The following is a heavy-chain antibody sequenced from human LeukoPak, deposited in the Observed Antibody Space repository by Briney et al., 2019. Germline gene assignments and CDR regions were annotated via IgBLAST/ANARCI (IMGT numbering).Heavy chain of an antibody. V-gene: IGHV5-51*01. CDR3: ACREFTSTWSYP. Sequence: GESLKISCKGIGYSFTSYWIGWVRQMPGKGMEWMGVIYPDDSRTRYNPSFQGQATISVDKSINTAYLQWVSLKASDAAMYYCACREFTSTWSYPWGQGTLVTVSS. CDR1: GYSFTSYW. CDR2: IYPDDSRT. J-gene: IGHJ5*02. D-gene: IGHD2-2*01.